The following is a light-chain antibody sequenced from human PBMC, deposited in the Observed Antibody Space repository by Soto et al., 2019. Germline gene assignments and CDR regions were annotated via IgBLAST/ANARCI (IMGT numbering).Light chain of an antibody. J-gene: IGKJ4*01. V-gene: IGKV3-20*01. CDR1: QSVTSNY. CDR2: GAS. CDR3: QQYGDSRLT. Sequence: EIVLTQSPGTLSLSPGERATLSCRARQSVTSNYLAWYTRKPGQAPRLLIYGASSRATGIPDRFSGSGSGTDFSLTISRLESEHRAVYYCQQYGDSRLTFGGGTRV.